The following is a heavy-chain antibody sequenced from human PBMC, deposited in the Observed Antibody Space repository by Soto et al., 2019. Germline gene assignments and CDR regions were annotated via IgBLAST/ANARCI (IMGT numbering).Heavy chain of an antibody. CDR1: GFSLSTSGVG. J-gene: IGHJ4*01. D-gene: IGHD6-13*01. Sequence: QITLKESGPALVKPTQTLTLTCTFSGFSLSTSGVGVGWIRQPPGKALEWLALIYWDDDKRYSPSLKSRLTTPQDTSQNRLVLTMTTTDPVDTATYYCAHSSVGGSRWYGDYFAYTRHGTLVTAS. CDR2: IYWDDDK. V-gene: IGHV2-5*02. CDR3: AHSSVGGSRWYGDYFAY.